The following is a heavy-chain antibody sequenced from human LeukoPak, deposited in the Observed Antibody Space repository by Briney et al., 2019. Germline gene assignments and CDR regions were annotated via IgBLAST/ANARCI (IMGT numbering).Heavy chain of an antibody. J-gene: IGHJ4*02. CDR1: GYTFTSYY. D-gene: IGHD6-19*01. Sequence: ASVKVSCKASGYTFTSYYMHRVRQAPGQGLEWMGIINPSGGSTSYAQKFQGRVTMTRDTSTSTVYMELSSLRSEDTAVYYCARARGGSGWFILYFDYWGQGTLVTVSS. V-gene: IGHV1-46*01. CDR2: INPSGGST. CDR3: ARARGGSGWFILYFDY.